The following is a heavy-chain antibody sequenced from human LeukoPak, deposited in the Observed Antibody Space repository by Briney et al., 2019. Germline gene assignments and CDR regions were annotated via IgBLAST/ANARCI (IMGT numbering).Heavy chain of an antibody. CDR3: ARRRYSSYFDY. J-gene: IGHJ4*02. CDR2: INHSGST. Sequence: SETLSLTCAVYGGSFSGYYWSWIRQPPGKGLEWIGEINHSGSTNYNPSLKSRVTISVDTSRNQFSLKLSSATAADTAVYYCARRRYSSYFDYWGQGTLVTVSS. CDR1: GGSFSGYY. D-gene: IGHD6-13*01. V-gene: IGHV4-34*01.